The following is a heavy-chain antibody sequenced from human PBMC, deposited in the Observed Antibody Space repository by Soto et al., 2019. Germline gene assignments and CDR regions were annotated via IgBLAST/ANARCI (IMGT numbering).Heavy chain of an antibody. CDR1: GGSISSSSYY. CDR2: IYYSGST. V-gene: IGHV4-39*01. CDR3: ARTDPEALYYGSGSYYKATFDY. Sequence: SETLSLTCTVSGGSISSSSYYWGWIRQPPGKGLEWIGSIYYSGSTYYNPSLKSRVTISVDTSKNQFSLKLSSVTAADTAVYYCARTDPEALYYGSGSYYKATFDYWGQGTLVTVSS. D-gene: IGHD3-10*01. J-gene: IGHJ4*02.